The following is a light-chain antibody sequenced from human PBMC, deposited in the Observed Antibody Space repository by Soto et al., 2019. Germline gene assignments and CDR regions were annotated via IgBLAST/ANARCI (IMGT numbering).Light chain of an antibody. CDR2: EVS. Sequence: QSALTQPASVSGSPGQSITISCTGTSSDVGGYNYVSWYQQHPGKAPKLMIYEVSNRPSGVSNRFSGSKSGNTASLTISGLQAEEEADYYCSSYTSSSTHLFGTGTKVTVL. CDR1: SSDVGGYNY. J-gene: IGLJ1*01. V-gene: IGLV2-14*01. CDR3: SSYTSSSTHL.